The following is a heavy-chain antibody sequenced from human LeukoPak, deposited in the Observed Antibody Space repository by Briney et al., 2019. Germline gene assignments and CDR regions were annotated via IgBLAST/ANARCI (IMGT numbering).Heavy chain of an antibody. CDR3: ARDLEDEIDH. D-gene: IGHD3-3*01. J-gene: IGHJ5*02. CDR1: GYSISSGSY. V-gene: IGHV4-38-2*02. Sequence: NPSETLSLTCAVSGYSISSGSYWGWIRQPPGKGLEWIGSIFHTGSTYYNPSLKSRVTISIDTSKNQFSLKLSSVTAADTAIYYCARDLEDEIDHWAQGTLVTVSS. CDR2: IFHTGST.